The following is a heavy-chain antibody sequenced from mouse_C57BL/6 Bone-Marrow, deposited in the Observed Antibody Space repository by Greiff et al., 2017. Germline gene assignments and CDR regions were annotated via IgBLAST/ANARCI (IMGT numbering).Heavy chain of an antibody. J-gene: IGHJ4*01. CDR3: AKNPYYYGSSYYAMDY. D-gene: IGHD1-1*01. CDR1: GFSLTSYG. V-gene: IGHV2-5*01. CDR2: IWRGGST. Sequence: VQRVESGPGLVQPSQSLSITCTVSGFSLTSYGVHWVRQSPGKGLEWLGVIWRGGSTDYNAAFMSRLSITKDNSKSQVFFKMNSLQADDTAIYYCAKNPYYYGSSYYAMDYWGQGTSVTAS.